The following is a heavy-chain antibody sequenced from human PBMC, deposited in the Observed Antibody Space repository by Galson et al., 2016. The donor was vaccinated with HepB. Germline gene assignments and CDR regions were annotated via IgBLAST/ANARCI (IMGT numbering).Heavy chain of an antibody. D-gene: IGHD3-22*01. Sequence: PALVKPTQTLTLTCTFSGFSLSTPGVGVGWIRQPPGKALEWLALIYWDDDVLYSPSLTTRLTITKDTSKNQVVLTVTNMDPVDTATYYCTHRSPVHFYYDSATYTADYWGQGTLVTVSS. CDR1: GFSLSTPGVG. CDR2: IYWDDDV. J-gene: IGHJ4*02. CDR3: THRSPVHFYYDSATYTADY. V-gene: IGHV2-5*02.